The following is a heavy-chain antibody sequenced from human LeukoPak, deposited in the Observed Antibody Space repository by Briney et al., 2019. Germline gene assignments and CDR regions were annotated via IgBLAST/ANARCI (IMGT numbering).Heavy chain of an antibody. J-gene: IGHJ4*02. Sequence: PGGSLRLSCAASGFTFSSYAMSWVRQAPGKGLEWVXXXXXSXGSTYYADSVKGRFTISRDNSKNTLYLQMNSLRAEDTAVYYCAKETYYYDSSGFVNPHFDYWGQGTLVTVSS. CDR3: AKETYYYDSSGFVNPHFDY. CDR1: GFTFSSYA. D-gene: IGHD3-22*01. CDR2: XXXSXGST. V-gene: IGHV3-23*01.